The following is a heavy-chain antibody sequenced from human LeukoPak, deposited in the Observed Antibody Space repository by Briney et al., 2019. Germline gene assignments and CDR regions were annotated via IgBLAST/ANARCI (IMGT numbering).Heavy chain of an antibody. CDR1: GGSISSSSW. Sequence: PSGTLSLTCAVSGGSISSSSWWSWVRPPPGKGLEWIGEIYHSGSTNYNPSLKSRVTISVDKSKNQFSLKLSSVTAADTAVYYCARRTLVVVVPAAFDYWGQGTLVTVSS. J-gene: IGHJ4*02. CDR3: ARRTLVVVVPAAFDY. V-gene: IGHV4-4*02. D-gene: IGHD2-2*01. CDR2: IYHSGST.